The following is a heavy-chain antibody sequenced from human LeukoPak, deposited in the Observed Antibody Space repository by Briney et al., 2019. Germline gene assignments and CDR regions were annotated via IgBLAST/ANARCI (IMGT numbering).Heavy chain of an antibody. D-gene: IGHD3-16*02. CDR1: GGTFSSYA. J-gene: IGHJ4*02. CDR2: IIPIFGTA. V-gene: IGHV1-69*05. Sequence: GSSVKVSCKASGGTFSSYAISWVRQAPGQGLEWMGRIIPIFGTANYAQKFQGRVTITTDESTSTAYMVLSSLRSEDTAVYYCARENYDYVWGSYRYTLGYYFDYWGQGTLVTVSS. CDR3: ARENYDYVWGSYRYTLGYYFDY.